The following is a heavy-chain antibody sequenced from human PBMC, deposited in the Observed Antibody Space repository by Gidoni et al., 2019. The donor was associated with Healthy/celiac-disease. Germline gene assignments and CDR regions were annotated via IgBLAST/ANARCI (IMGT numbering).Heavy chain of an antibody. D-gene: IGHD3-3*01. CDR2: IYYSGST. CDR3: ARDGSVWSGYFDATGDYYYYGMDV. Sequence: QVQLQESGPGLVKPSETLSLTCTVSGGSISSYYWSWIRQPPGKGLEWIGYIYYSGSTNYNPSLKSRVTISVDTSKNQFSLKLSSVTAADTAVYYCARDGSVWSGYFDATGDYYYYGMDVWGQGTTVTVSS. J-gene: IGHJ6*02. CDR1: GGSISSYY. V-gene: IGHV4-59*01.